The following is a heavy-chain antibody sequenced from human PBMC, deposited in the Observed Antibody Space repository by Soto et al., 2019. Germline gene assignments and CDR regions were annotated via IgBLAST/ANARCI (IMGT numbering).Heavy chain of an antibody. CDR2: IYYSGRT. Sequence: QLQLQESGPGLVKPSETLSLTCTVSGGSINSSGYYWGWIRQPPGKGLEWVGTIYYSGRTYYNPSPKSRVPISVDSSENQFSLKRSSVTAADTAVYYCARDNIWNSGYFDYWGQRTLVTVSS. CDR3: ARDNIWNSGYFDY. J-gene: IGHJ4*02. D-gene: IGHD1-7*01. CDR1: GGSINSSGYY. V-gene: IGHV4-39*02.